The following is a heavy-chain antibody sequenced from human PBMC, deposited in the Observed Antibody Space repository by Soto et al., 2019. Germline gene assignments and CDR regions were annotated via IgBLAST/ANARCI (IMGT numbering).Heavy chain of an antibody. CDR2: IYYSGST. J-gene: IGHJ4*03. V-gene: IGHV4-39*01. D-gene: IGHD5-12*01. Sequence: PSETLSLTCTVSGGSISSSSYYWGWIRQPPGKGLEWIGSIYYSGSTYYNPSLKSRVTISVDTSKNQFSLKLSSVTAADTAVYYCASHQIVATRYSDYWDQGTMVTV. CDR3: ASHQIVATRYSDY. CDR1: GGSISSSSYY.